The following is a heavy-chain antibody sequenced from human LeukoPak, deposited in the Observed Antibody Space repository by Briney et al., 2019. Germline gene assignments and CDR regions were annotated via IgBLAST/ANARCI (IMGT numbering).Heavy chain of an antibody. D-gene: IGHD2-2*02. CDR3: ARGPGYCSSTSCYIQTFDY. V-gene: IGHV3-21*01. CDR1: GFTFSSYS. Sequence: GGSLRLSCAASGFTFSSYSMNWVRQAPGKGLEWVSSISSSSSYIYYADSVKGRFTISRDNAKNSLYLQMNSRRAEDTAVYYCARGPGYCSSTSCYIQTFDYWGQGTLVTVSS. J-gene: IGHJ4*02. CDR2: ISSSSSYI.